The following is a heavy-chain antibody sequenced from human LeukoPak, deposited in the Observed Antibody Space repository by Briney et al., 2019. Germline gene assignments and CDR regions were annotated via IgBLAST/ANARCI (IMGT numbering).Heavy chain of an antibody. D-gene: IGHD5-18*01. Sequence: GGSLGLSCAASGFTFSDYAMHWVRQAPGKGLEWVALISYDGGNKYYADSVKGRFTISRDNSKNTLYLQMNSLKAEDTAVYYCARGQLWSDYWGQGTLVTVSS. V-gene: IGHV3-30*04. CDR3: ARGQLWSDY. CDR1: GFTFSDYA. J-gene: IGHJ4*02. CDR2: ISYDGGNK.